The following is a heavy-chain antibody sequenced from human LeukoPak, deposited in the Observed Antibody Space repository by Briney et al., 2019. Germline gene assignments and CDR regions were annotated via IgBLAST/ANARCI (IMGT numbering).Heavy chain of an antibody. CDR1: GFSFSPYM. D-gene: IGHD5-18*01. CDR3: ARDHSVTYHTGDY. Sequence: GGSLRLSCAASGFSFSPYMMNWIRQAPGKGLEWGASISGNGHYIYYIDSVKGRFTISRDNAKNSLFLEMNTLRDEHTAVFYCARDHSVTYHTGDYWGQGDLVGVSS. CDR2: ISGNGHYI. J-gene: IGHJ4*02. V-gene: IGHV3-21*06.